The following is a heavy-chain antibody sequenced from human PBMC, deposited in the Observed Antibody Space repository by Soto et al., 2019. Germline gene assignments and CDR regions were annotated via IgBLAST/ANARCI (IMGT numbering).Heavy chain of an antibody. D-gene: IGHD6-6*01. CDR3: ARGPKQTPKHSNSSFVPDY. CDR2: INPKSGVT. CDR1: GYTFPDYY. V-gene: IGHV1-2*02. Sequence: QLHLVQAGAEVKKPGASVRVSCNASGYTFPDYYIHWVRQAPGQGLEWMGWINPKSGVTNSTQKFQGKITMTRDTSITTAYLELSSLRSDDTAVYYCARGPKQTPKHSNSSFVPDYWGQGSLDTVPP. J-gene: IGHJ4*02.